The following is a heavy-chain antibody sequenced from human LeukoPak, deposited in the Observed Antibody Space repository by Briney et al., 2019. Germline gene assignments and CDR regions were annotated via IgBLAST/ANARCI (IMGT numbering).Heavy chain of an antibody. D-gene: IGHD6-19*01. CDR1: GFTFSSYA. Sequence: GGSLRLSCAASGFTFSSYAMSWVRQAPGKGLEWASAISGSGGSTYYADSVKGRFTISRDNSKNTLYLQMNSLRAEDTAVYYCAKDYTRIAVAAIFDYWGQGTLVTVSS. CDR3: AKDYTRIAVAAIFDY. V-gene: IGHV3-23*01. J-gene: IGHJ4*02. CDR2: ISGSGGST.